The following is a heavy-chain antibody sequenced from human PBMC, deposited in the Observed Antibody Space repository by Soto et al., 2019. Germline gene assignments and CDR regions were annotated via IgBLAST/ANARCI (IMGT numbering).Heavy chain of an antibody. CDR2: ISGSGGST. J-gene: IGHJ6*02. D-gene: IGHD3-10*01. CDR3: AKKRVWGVTPSKAMDV. V-gene: IGHV3-23*01. CDR1: GFPFSSYA. Sequence: GGSLRLSCAASGFPFSSYAMSWVRQGPGKGLEWVSAISGSGGSTYYADSVKGRFSVSRDNSNNTLYLQLNSLRAEDTAVYYCAKKRVWGVTPSKAMDVWGQGTTVTVSS.